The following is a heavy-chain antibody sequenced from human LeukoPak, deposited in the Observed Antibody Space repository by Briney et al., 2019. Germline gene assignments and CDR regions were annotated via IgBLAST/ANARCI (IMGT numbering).Heavy chain of an antibody. J-gene: IGHJ3*01. CDR2: LYSGGGA. V-gene: IGHV3-66*01. CDR3: ARGKTSDDIIEDGFDL. Sequence: GGSLRLSCAASGFSVSTNYMTWVRQAPGKGLEWVSVLYSGGGAYYADSVKDRFTISRDYSQNTLLLQMNSLRAEDTALYYCARGKTSDDIIEDGFDLWGQGTMVAVSS. CDR1: GFSVSTNY. D-gene: IGHD3-9*01.